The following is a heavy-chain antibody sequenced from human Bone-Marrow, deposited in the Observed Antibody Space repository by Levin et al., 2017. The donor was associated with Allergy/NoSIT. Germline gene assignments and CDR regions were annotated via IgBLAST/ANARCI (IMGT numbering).Heavy chain of an antibody. V-gene: IGHV4-59*02. CDR3: ARGGASSHWLNP. D-gene: IGHD3-16*01. CDR1: GGSVSSFS. J-gene: IGHJ5*02. CDR2: IYDTGTT. Sequence: PSETLSLTCTVSGGSVSSFSYSWIRQPPGSGLEWIGYIYDTGTTNYNPSLKSRVSISVDTSKNQFFLKMTSVTVADTAVYYCARGGASSHWLNPWGQGTLVTVSS.